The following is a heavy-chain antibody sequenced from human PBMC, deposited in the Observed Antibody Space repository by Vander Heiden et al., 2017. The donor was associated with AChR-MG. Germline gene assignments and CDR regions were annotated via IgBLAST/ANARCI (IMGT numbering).Heavy chain of an antibody. CDR1: GFTFSSYG. J-gene: IGHJ4*02. Sequence: QVQLVASGGGVVQPGRSLRLACAPSGFTFSSYGMHWVRQAPGKGLEWVAVIWYDGSNKYYADSVKGRFTISRDNSKNTLYLQMNSLRAEDTAVYYCARDERDGYRPFDYWGQGTLVTVSS. D-gene: IGHD5-12*01. V-gene: IGHV3-33*01. CDR3: ARDERDGYRPFDY. CDR2: IWYDGSNK.